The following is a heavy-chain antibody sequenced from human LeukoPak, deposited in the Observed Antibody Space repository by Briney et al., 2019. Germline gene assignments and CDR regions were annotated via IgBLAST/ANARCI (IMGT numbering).Heavy chain of an antibody. CDR3: ARDYGSGSYKDYYYGMDV. J-gene: IGHJ6*04. CDR2: IYYSGST. V-gene: IGHV4-31*03. CDR1: GGSISSGGYY. Sequence: SETLSLTCTVSGGSISSGGYYWSWIRQHPGKGLEWIGYIYYSGSTYYNPSLKSRVTISVDTSKNQFSLKLSSVTAAHTAVYYCARDYGSGSYKDYYYGMDVWGKGTTVTVSS. D-gene: IGHD3-10*01.